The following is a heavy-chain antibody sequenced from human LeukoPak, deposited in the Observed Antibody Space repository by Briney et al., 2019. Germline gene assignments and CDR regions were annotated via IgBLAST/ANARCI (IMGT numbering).Heavy chain of an antibody. CDR1: GGSISSYY. CDR2: IYTSGST. CDR3: ARLSNLYCTNGVCSDY. J-gene: IGHJ4*02. Sequence: SETLSLTCTVSGGSISSYYWSWIRQPAGKGLEWIGRIYTSGSTNYNPSPKSRVTMSVDTSKNQFSLKLSSVTAADTAVYYCARLSNLYCTNGVCSDYWGQGTLVTVSS. D-gene: IGHD2-8*01. V-gene: IGHV4-4*07.